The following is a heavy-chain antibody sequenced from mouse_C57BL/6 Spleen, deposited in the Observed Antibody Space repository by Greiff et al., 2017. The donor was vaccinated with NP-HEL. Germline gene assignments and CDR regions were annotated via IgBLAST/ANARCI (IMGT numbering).Heavy chain of an antibody. Sequence: EVQRVESGGDLVKPGGSLKLSCAASGFTFSSYGMSWVRQTPDKRLEWVATISSGGSYTYYPDSVKGRFTISRDNAKNTLYLQMSSLKSEDTAMYYCARQTGTRAMDYWGQGTSVTVSS. D-gene: IGHD3-1*01. CDR2: ISSGGSYT. V-gene: IGHV5-6*01. CDR3: ARQTGTRAMDY. CDR1: GFTFSSYG. J-gene: IGHJ4*01.